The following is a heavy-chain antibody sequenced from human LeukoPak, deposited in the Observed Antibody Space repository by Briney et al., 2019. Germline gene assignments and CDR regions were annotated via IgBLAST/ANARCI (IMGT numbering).Heavy chain of an antibody. D-gene: IGHD3-10*01. CDR2: ISSSSSYI. CDR3: ARDKIMVRGVINYYYYYYMDV. CDR1: GFTFSSYS. Sequence: GGSLRLSCAASGFTFSSYSMNWVRQAPGKGLEWVLSISSSSSYIYYADSVKGRFTISRDNAKNSLYLQMNSLRAEDTAVYYCARDKIMVRGVINYYYYYYMDVWGKGTTVTVSS. J-gene: IGHJ6*03. V-gene: IGHV3-21*01.